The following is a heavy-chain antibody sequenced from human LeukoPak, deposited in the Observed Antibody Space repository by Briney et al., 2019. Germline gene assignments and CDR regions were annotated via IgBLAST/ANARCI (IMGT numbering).Heavy chain of an antibody. CDR3: ARDGLEYSFQDP. V-gene: IGHV4-4*07. J-gene: IGHJ5*02. Sequence: SETLSLTCTVSGGSISSYYWSWIRQPAGKGLEWIGRIYTSGSTNYNPSLKSRVTMSIDTSKNQFSLKLSSVTAADTAVYYCARDGLEYSFQDPWRQGTLVTVSS. D-gene: IGHD6-6*01. CDR2: IYTSGST. CDR1: GGSISSYY.